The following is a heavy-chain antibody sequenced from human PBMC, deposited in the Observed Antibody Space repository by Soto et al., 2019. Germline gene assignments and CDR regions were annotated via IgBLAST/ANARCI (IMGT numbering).Heavy chain of an antibody. CDR2: ISWNSGSI. V-gene: IGHV3-9*01. D-gene: IGHD6-13*01. J-gene: IGHJ6*03. CDR1: GFTFDDYA. Sequence: GGSLRLSCAASGFTFDDYAMHWVRQAPGKGLEWVSGISWNSGSIGYADSVKGRFTISRDNAKNSLYLQMNSLRAEDTALYYCAKSLAAAGPELYYYYYYMDVWGKGTTVTVSS. CDR3: AKSLAAAGPELYYYYYYMDV.